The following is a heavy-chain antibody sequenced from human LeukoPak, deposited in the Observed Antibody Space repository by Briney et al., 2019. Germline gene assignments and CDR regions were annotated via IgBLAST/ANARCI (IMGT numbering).Heavy chain of an antibody. CDR1: GYTFTSYA. J-gene: IGHJ4*02. Sequence: ASVKVSCKASGYTFTSYAISWVRQAPGQGLDWMGWISLYNPKTNYAQKLQGRVTMTTDTSTSTAYMELRSLRSDDTAVYYCARGGRFGDREMMDYWGQGTLVTVSS. CDR2: ISLYNPKT. V-gene: IGHV1-18*01. D-gene: IGHD3-10*01. CDR3: ARGGRFGDREMMDY.